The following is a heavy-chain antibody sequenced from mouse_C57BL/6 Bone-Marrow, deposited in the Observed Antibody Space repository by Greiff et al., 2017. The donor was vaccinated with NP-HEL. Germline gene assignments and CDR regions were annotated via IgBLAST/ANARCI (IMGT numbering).Heavy chain of an antibody. J-gene: IGHJ2*01. CDR3: TTLTAYYFDY. CDR1: GFNIKDDY. V-gene: IGHV14-4*01. D-gene: IGHD2-13*01. Sequence: EVQLQQSGAELVRPGASVKLSCTASGFNIKDDYMHWVKQRPEQGLEWIGWIDPENGDTEYASKFQGKATITADTSSNTAYLQLSSLTSEDTAVYYCTTLTAYYFDYWGQGTTLTVSS. CDR2: IDPENGDT.